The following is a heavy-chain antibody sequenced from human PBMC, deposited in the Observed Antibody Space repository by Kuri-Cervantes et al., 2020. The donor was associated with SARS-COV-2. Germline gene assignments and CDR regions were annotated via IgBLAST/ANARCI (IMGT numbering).Heavy chain of an antibody. CDR1: GFTFSSYD. Sequence: GESLKISCAASGFTFSSYDMHWVRQATGKGLEWVSAIGTAGDTYYPGSVKGRFTISRENAKNSLYLQMNSLRAGDTAVYYCARHPRTVAEFDYWGQGTLVTVSS. CDR2: IGTAGDT. V-gene: IGHV3-13*01. J-gene: IGHJ4*02. CDR3: ARHPRTVAEFDY. D-gene: IGHD6-19*01.